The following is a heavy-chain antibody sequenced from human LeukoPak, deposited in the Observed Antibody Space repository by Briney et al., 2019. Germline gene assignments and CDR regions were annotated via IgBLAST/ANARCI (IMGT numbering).Heavy chain of an antibody. D-gene: IGHD6-13*01. Sequence: GGSLRLSCAASGFTFSNYEMNWVRQAPGKGLDGVSYISAIDSTTYYADSVKGRFNISRENAKNSLYLQMNSLRVEDTAVYHCARGLASSNWPHWFDPWGQGTLVSVSS. V-gene: IGHV3-48*03. CDR2: ISAIDSTT. CDR3: ARGLASSNWPHWFDP. J-gene: IGHJ5*02. CDR1: GFTFSNYE.